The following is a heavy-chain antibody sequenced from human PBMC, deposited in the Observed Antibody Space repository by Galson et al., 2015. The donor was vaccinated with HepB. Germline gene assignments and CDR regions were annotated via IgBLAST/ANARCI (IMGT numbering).Heavy chain of an antibody. D-gene: IGHD3-3*01. CDR1: GFTFSSYA. J-gene: IGHJ4*02. CDR2: ISGSGGST. Sequence: SLRLSCAASGFTFSSYAMTWVRQAPGKGLEWVSGISGSGGSTYYADSVKGRFTISRDSSKNTLYLQMNSLRAEDSAVYYCAKVISESDFWGGPFDYWGQGTLVTVSS. V-gene: IGHV3-23*01. CDR3: AKVISESDFWGGPFDY.